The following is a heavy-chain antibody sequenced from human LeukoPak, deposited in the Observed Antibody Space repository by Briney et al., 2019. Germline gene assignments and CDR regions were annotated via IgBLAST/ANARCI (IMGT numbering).Heavy chain of an antibody. CDR2: IFYSGST. CDR3: ARLGPGYSSTWSNDAFAI. D-gene: IGHD6-13*01. J-gene: IGHJ3*02. CDR1: GGSISSSTYY. Sequence: SETLSLTCTVSGGSISSSTYYWGWIRQPPGKGLEWIGNIFYSGSTYNHPSLKSRVTISVDTSKNQFSLKLSSVTAADTAVYYCARLGPGYSSTWSNDAFAIWGQGTVVTVSS. V-gene: IGHV4-39*01.